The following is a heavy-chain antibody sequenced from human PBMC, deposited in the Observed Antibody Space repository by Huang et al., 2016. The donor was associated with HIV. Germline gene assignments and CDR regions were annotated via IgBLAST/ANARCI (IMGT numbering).Heavy chain of an antibody. CDR1: GASVTSGNYY. CDR2: ICTSWGT. CDR3: ARDFIWCGELTLYYYMDV. D-gene: IGHD3-10*01. Sequence: QVRLQESGPGLVRPSQTLSLTCTVSGASVTSGNYYWTWIRRPAGKGLEWLGHICTSWGTDFNPSRKSRVTISLDTAKKKVSLELRCVTAADTAVYYCARDFIWCGELTLYYYMDVWGRGTTVTVSS. V-gene: IGHV4-61*09. J-gene: IGHJ6*03.